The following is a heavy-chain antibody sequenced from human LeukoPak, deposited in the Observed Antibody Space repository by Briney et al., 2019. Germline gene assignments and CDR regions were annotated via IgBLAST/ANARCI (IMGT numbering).Heavy chain of an antibody. Sequence: PSETLSLTCTVSGGSISNYYWSWVRQPPGKGLEWIGYIYYSGSTNYNPSLKSRVTISVDTSKNQFSLKLSSVTAADTAVYYCARDGRAFDIWGQGTMVTVSS. CDR2: IYYSGST. D-gene: IGHD3/OR15-3a*01. V-gene: IGHV4-59*01. CDR3: ARDGRAFDI. J-gene: IGHJ3*02. CDR1: GGSISNYY.